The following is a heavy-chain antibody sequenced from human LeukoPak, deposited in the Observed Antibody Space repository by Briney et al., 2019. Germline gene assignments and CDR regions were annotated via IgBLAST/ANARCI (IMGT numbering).Heavy chain of an antibody. Sequence: GGSLRLSCAASGFTFSSYGMSWVRQAPGKGLEWVSAISGSGGSTYYADSVKGRFTISRDNSKNTLYLQMNSLRAEDTAVYYCAKIRARQLLLWFGESRGAISYMDVWGKGTTVTISS. CDR2: ISGSGGST. CDR3: AKIRARQLLLWFGESRGAISYMDV. V-gene: IGHV3-23*01. D-gene: IGHD3-10*01. J-gene: IGHJ6*03. CDR1: GFTFSSYG.